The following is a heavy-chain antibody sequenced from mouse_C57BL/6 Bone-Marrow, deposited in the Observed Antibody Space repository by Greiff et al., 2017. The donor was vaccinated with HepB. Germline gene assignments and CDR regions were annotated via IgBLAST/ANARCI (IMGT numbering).Heavy chain of an antibody. CDR1: GFNIKDDY. V-gene: IGHV14-4*01. J-gene: IGHJ1*03. D-gene: IGHD1-1*01. Sequence: VHVKQSGAELVRPGASVKLSCTASGFNIKDDYMHWVKQRPEQGLEWIGWIDPENGDTEYASKFQGKAPITADTSSNTAYLQLSSLTSEDTAVYYCTTSATVVAEWYFDVRGTGTTVTVSS. CDR3: TTSATVVAEWYFDV. CDR2: IDPENGDT.